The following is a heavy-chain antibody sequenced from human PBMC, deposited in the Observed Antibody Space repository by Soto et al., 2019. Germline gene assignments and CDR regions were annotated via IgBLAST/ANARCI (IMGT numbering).Heavy chain of an antibody. Sequence: QVQLQESGSGLVKPSQTLSLTCAVSGGSLSTGGCSWSWVRLPPGRALEWIGYIFDTGKTYYSASLKSRVTMSVDRAQTQFSLRLESVTAADTGSYFCACLDGYNRYFDLWGRGTLVTVSS. CDR1: GGSLSTGGCS. CDR2: IFDTGKT. CDR3: ACLDGYNRYFDL. J-gene: IGHJ2*01. D-gene: IGHD5-12*01. V-gene: IGHV4-30-2*01.